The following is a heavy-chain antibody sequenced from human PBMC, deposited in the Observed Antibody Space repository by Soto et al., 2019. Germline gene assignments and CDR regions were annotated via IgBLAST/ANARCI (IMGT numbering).Heavy chain of an antibody. CDR1: GFTFSIFW. D-gene: IGHD3-3*02. CDR2: ISYNGDNT. J-gene: IGHJ4*02. V-gene: IGHV3-64*04. CDR3: ASSTHKVRRPDY. Sequence: PGGSLRLSCSASGFTFSIFWMHWVRQAPGKGLEYISGISYNGDNTYYADSVKGRFTISRDNSKNTLYLQMNSLRAVDTAVYYCASSTHKVRRPDYWGQGTLVTVSS.